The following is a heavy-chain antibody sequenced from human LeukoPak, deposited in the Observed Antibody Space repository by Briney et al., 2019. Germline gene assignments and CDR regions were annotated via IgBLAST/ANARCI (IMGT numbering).Heavy chain of an antibody. V-gene: IGHV4-34*01. CDR3: ARGRSSNFDY. CDR1: GGSFSGYY. CDR2: INHSGST. Sequence: PSVTLSFTCAVYGGSFSGYYWRWNRQPPGNGLEWIGEINHSGSTNYNPSLKSRVTISVDTSKNQFSLKLSSVTAADTAVYYCARGRSSNFDYWGQGTLVTVSS. D-gene: IGHD6-6*01. J-gene: IGHJ4*02.